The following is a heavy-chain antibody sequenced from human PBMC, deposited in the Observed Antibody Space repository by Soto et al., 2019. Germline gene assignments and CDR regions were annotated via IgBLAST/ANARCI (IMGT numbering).Heavy chain of an antibody. J-gene: IGHJ6*02. CDR1: GGSISSSNW. V-gene: IGHV4-4*02. CDR3: ARDQGEAAHLSSYYYYGMDV. D-gene: IGHD2-15*01. CDR2: IYHSGST. Sequence: QVQLQESGPGLVKPSGTLSLTCAVTGGSISSSNWWTWVRQPPGKGLEWIGEIYHSGSTNYNPSLKSRVTISLDQSKNHFSLKLTSVTAADTAVYYCARDQGEAAHLSSYYYYGMDVWGQGTTVTVSS.